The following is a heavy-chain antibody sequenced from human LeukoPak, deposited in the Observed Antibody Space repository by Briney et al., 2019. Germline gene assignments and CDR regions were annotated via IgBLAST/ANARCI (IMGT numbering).Heavy chain of an antibody. CDR1: GGSVSSGSYY. Sequence: SETLSLTCTVSGGSVSSGSYYWSWIRQPPGKGLEWIGSIYDSGSTNYNPSLKSRVTISVDTSKNQFSLKLSSVTAADTAVYYCARDPSGYFNYWGQGTLVNVSS. V-gene: IGHV4-61*01. D-gene: IGHD3-22*01. CDR3: ARDPSGYFNY. J-gene: IGHJ4*02. CDR2: IYDSGST.